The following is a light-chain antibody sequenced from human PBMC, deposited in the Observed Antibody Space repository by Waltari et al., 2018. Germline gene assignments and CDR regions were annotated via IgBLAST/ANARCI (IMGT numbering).Light chain of an antibody. CDR1: SSDCGSYNL. CDR2: EGS. Sequence: QSPLTQPASVSGSPGQSITISCTGTSSDCGSYNLVSWYQQHPGKAPKLMIYEGSKRPSGVSNRFSGSKSGNTASLTISGLQAEDEADYYCCSYAGSSTYVFGTGTKVTVL. V-gene: IGLV2-23*01. J-gene: IGLJ1*01. CDR3: CSYAGSSTYV.